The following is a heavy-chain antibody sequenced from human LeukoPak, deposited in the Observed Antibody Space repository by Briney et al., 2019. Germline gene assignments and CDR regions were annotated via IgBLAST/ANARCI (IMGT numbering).Heavy chain of an antibody. CDR2: IYYSRST. V-gene: IGHV4-59*01. D-gene: IGHD3-3*01. CDR3: ARGNFWSGYYPYFDY. Sequence: SETLSLTCTVSGGSISSYYWSWIRQPPGKGLEWIGYIYYSRSTNYNPSLKSRVTISVDTSKNQFSLKLSSVTAADTAVYYCARGNFWSGYYPYFDYWGQGTLVTVSS. CDR1: GGSISSYY. J-gene: IGHJ4*02.